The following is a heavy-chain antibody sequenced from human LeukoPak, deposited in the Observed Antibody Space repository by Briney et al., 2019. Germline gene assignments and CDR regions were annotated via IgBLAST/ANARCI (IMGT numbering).Heavy chain of an antibody. CDR3: ARQESMYYDILTSYYKSNWFDP. J-gene: IGHJ5*02. V-gene: IGHV4-34*01. Sequence: SETLSLTCAVYGGSFSGYYWSWIRQPPGKGLEWIGEINHSGSTNYNPSLKSRVTISVDTSKNQFSLKLSSVTAADTAVYYCARQESMYYDILTSYYKSNWFDPWGQGTLVTVSS. CDR1: GGSFSGYY. CDR2: INHSGST. D-gene: IGHD3-9*01.